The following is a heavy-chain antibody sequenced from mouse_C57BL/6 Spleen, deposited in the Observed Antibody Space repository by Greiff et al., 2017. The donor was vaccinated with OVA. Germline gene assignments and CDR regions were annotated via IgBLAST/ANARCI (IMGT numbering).Heavy chain of an antibody. D-gene: IGHD1-1*01. CDR3: ATKPGSSYNYYAMDY. J-gene: IGHJ4*01. CDR2: IWTGGGT. CDR1: GFSLTSYA. Sequence: VQRVESGPGLVAPSQSLSITCTVSGFSLTSYAISWVRQPPGKGLEWLGVIWTGGGTNYNSALKSRLSISKDNSKSQVFLKMNSLQTDDSASYYCATKPGSSYNYYAMDYWGQGTSVTVSS. V-gene: IGHV2-9-1*01.